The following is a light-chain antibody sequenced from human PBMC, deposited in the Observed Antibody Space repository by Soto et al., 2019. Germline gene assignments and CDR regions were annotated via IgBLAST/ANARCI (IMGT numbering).Light chain of an antibody. V-gene: IGKV1-39*01. J-gene: IGKJ1*01. CDR2: AAS. CDR1: QSISSY. CDR3: QQSYSTTHFLLT. Sequence: DIQMTQSPSSLSASVGDRVTITCRASQSISSYLNWYQQKPGKAPKLLIYAASSLQSGEPTRFSASESGTDFTHAISRLEPEDFTTYDWQQSYSTTHFLLTVRQGTKVEIK.